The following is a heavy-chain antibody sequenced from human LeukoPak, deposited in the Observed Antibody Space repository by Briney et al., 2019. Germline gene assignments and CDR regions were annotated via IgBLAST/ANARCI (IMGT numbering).Heavy chain of an antibody. CDR1: GFTFSSYS. CDR2: ISSSSSTI. V-gene: IGHV3-48*04. CDR3: ASALYYYGSGSRSWYFDL. Sequence: GGSLRLSCAASGFTFSSYSMNWVRQAPGKGLEWVSYISSSSSTIYYADSVKGRFTISRDNAKNSLYLQMNSLRAEDTAVYYCASALYYYGSGSRSWYFDLWGRGTLVTVSS. J-gene: IGHJ2*01. D-gene: IGHD3-10*01.